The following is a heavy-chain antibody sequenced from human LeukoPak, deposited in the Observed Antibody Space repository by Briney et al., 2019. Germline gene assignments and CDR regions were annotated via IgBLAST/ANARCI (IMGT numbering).Heavy chain of an antibody. CDR2: IIPIFGTA. J-gene: IGHJ5*02. V-gene: IGHV1-69*13. D-gene: IGHD1-26*01. CDR3: AREMELLGFYNWFDP. Sequence: WASVKVSCEASGGTFSSYAISWVRQAPGQGLEWMGGIIPIFGTANYAQKFQGRVTITADESTSTAYMELSSLRSEDTAVYYCAREMELLGFYNWFDPWGQGTLVTVSS. CDR1: GGTFSSYA.